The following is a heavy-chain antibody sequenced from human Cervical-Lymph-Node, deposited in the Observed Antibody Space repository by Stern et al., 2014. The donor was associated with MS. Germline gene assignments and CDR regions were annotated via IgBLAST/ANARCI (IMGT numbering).Heavy chain of an antibody. CDR2: ISLSGGST. D-gene: IGHD2-15*01. Sequence: EVQLVQSGGGLVQPGGSLRLSCAASGFTFSDYAMSWVRQAPGKGLAWVSAISLSGGSTFYADSVQGRFTISRDNPKNTLYLQMNSLRAEDTAVYYCAKDRELVVVTFDSWGQGTLVTVSS. CDR3: AKDRELVVVTFDS. J-gene: IGHJ4*02. V-gene: IGHV3-23*04. CDR1: GFTFSDYA.